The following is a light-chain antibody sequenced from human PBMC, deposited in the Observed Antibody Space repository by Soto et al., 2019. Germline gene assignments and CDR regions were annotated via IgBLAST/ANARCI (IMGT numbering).Light chain of an antibody. CDR3: SSYANSDTLYV. J-gene: IGLJ1*01. CDR1: SSDIGAYNY. Sequence: QSALTQPASVSGSPGQSIIVSCTGTSSDIGAYNYVSWYQQHPGKPPKLILYEVFSRPSGVSDRFSGSKSGNTASLTISGLQAEDEADYYCSSYANSDTLYVFGSGTKLTVL. V-gene: IGLV2-14*01. CDR2: EVF.